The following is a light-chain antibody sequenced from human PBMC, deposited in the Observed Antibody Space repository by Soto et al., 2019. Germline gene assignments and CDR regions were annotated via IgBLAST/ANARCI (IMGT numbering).Light chain of an antibody. CDR1: SSDVGAHNY. CDR3: RSFAGGNNWV. Sequence: QSALTQPPSASGSPGQSLTISCTGTSSDVGAHNYVSWYQQNPGKAPKLMLYDVNKRPSGVPDRFSGSKSGNTASLTVSGLQGEDEADYYCRSFAGGNNWVFGGGTKLTVL. CDR2: DVN. J-gene: IGLJ3*02. V-gene: IGLV2-8*01.